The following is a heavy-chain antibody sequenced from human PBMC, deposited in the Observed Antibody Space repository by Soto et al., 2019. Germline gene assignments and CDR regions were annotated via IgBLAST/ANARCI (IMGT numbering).Heavy chain of an antibody. CDR2: IYYSGST. Sequence: SETLSLTCTVSGGSISSYYWSWIRQPPGKGLEWIGYIYYSGSTNYNPSLKSRVTISVDTSKNQFSLKLSSVTAADTAVYYCASHQQLWLRVDYWGQGTLVTVSS. V-gene: IGHV4-59*01. CDR1: GGSISSYY. J-gene: IGHJ4*02. D-gene: IGHD5-18*01. CDR3: ASHQQLWLRVDY.